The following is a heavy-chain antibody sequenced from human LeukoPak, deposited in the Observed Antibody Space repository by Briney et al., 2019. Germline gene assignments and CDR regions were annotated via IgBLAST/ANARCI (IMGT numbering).Heavy chain of an antibody. CDR3: VKDIQLST. J-gene: IGHJ3*01. Sequence: QTGGSLRLSCAAFGFSFITAAMTWVRQAPGKGLEWVSLIGSSGGSTYYADSVKGRFTISRDNFNHTLSLQMNSLRVEDTAIYYCVKDIQLSTWGLGTMVTVSS. V-gene: IGHV3-23*01. CDR2: IGSSGGST. D-gene: IGHD5-24*01. CDR1: GFSFITAA.